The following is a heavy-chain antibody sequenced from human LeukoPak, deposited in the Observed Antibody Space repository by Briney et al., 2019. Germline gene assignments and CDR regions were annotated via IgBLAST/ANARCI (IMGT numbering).Heavy chain of an antibody. Sequence: GRSLSLSCAASGFTFSSYAMHWVRQAPGKGLEWVAVISYGGSNKYYADSVKGRFTISRDNPKNTLDLQMNSLRAEDTAVYYCARVYRSGSYYGYYYYYGMDGWGQGTTVTVSS. V-gene: IGHV3-30*04. CDR3: ARVYRSGSYYGYYYYYGMDG. CDR1: GFTFSSYA. J-gene: IGHJ6*02. CDR2: ISYGGSNK. D-gene: IGHD1-26*01.